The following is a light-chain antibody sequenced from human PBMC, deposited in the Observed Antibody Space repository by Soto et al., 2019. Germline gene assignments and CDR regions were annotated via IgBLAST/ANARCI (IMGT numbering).Light chain of an antibody. CDR3: SAWYDTLNGWV. Sequence: QSVLTQPPSVSQAPRQRVTISCSGSNSNIGAGKNPVNWYQQLPGKAPKLLIYYDHLLPSGVSDRFSGSRSGTSASLAISVLQSEDEADYYCSAWYDTLNGWVFGGGTKLTVL. CDR2: YDH. V-gene: IGLV1-36*01. J-gene: IGLJ3*02. CDR1: NSNIGAGKNP.